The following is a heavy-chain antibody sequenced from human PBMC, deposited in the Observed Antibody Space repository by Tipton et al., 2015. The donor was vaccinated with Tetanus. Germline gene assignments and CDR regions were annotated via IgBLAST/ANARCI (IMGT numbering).Heavy chain of an antibody. J-gene: IGHJ4*02. CDR1: GFIFSSYG. Sequence: SLRLSCAASGFIFSSYGIHWVRQAPGKGLEWVAVSWYDGTDKYYADSVKGRFTISRDNSKNTLYLQMNSLRAEDTAVFYCAREAACSGGSCFSGYFDNWGQGTQVSVSS. CDR2: SWYDGTDK. V-gene: IGHV3-33*01. CDR3: AREAACSGGSCFSGYFDN. D-gene: IGHD2-15*01.